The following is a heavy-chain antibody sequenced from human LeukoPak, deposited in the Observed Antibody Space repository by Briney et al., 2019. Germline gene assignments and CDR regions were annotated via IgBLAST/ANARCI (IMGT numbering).Heavy chain of an antibody. J-gene: IGHJ4*02. CDR3: ARSGGAYSGYAHFDY. V-gene: IGHV1-8*01. D-gene: IGHD5-12*01. CDR1: GYTFTSYD. Sequence: ASVKVSCKASGYTFTSYDINWVRQATGQGLEWMGWMNPNSGNTGYAQKFQGRVTMTRNTSISTAYMELSSLRSEDTAVYYYARSGGAYSGYAHFDYWGQGTLVTVSS. CDR2: MNPNSGNT.